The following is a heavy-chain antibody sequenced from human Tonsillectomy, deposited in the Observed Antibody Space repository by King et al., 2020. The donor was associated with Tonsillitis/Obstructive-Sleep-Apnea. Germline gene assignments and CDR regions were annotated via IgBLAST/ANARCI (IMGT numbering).Heavy chain of an antibody. D-gene: IGHD2-2*01. CDR3: AKGIVVPAAIVLNYYYGLDV. CDR1: GFTFSGYA. V-gene: IGHV3-23*01. CDR2: ISPGGSST. J-gene: IGHJ6*02. Sequence: TGGGLVQPGGSLRLSCAGSGFTFSGYAMSWVRQAPGKGLEWVSTISPGGSSTYYADSVKGRFTISRDNSKNTLSLQMNSLRAEDKAVYYCAKGIVVPAAIVLNYYYGLDVWGQGTTVTVSS.